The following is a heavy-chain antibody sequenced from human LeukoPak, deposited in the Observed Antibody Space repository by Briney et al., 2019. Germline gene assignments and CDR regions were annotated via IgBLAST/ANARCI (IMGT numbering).Heavy chain of an antibody. CDR3: ARSSGTDSGWWYWFDP. D-gene: IGHD6-19*01. V-gene: IGHV3-53*01. CDR1: GVNFSSYW. Sequence: GGSLRLSCAVSGVNFSSYWMSWVRQAPGKGLEWVSVIYSGGSTYYADSVKGRFTISRDNSKNTLYLQMNSLRAEDTAVYYCARSSGTDSGWWYWFDPWGQGTLVTVSS. J-gene: IGHJ5*02. CDR2: IYSGGST.